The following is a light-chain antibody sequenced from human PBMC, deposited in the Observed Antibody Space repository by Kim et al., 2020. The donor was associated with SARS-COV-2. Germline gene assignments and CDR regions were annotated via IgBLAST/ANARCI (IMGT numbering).Light chain of an antibody. V-gene: IGLV2-14*03. CDR2: EVR. J-gene: IGLJ3*02. Sequence: QSITISCTGSSSDIGQTNYLSWYQQLPGKAPTLIIYEVRKRPYGVSKRFAASKSGNTASLTISGLQAEDEGDYYCSSFTGSNSFWVFGGGTKLTV. CDR1: SSDIGQTNY. CDR3: SSFTGSNSFWV.